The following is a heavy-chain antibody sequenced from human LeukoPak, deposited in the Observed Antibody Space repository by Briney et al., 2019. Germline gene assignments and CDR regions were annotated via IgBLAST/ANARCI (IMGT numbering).Heavy chain of an antibody. CDR1: GITFSNSA. J-gene: IGHJ4*02. Sequence: GSLRLSCAASGITFSNSAMHWVRQAPGKGLEWVALMSYDGRSTYYADSVKGRFTISRDTSKNTLYLQMNSLRGDDTAVYYCAKDLGLDFDYWGQGTLVTVSS. V-gene: IGHV3-30*18. CDR2: MSYDGRST. CDR3: AKDLGLDFDY. D-gene: IGHD3-10*01.